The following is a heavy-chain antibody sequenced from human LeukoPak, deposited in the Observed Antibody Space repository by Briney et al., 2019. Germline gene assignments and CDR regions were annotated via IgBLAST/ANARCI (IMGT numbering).Heavy chain of an antibody. V-gene: IGHV4-38-2*01. CDR1: GYSISSGYY. CDR2: IYHSGST. D-gene: IGHD3-3*01. Sequence: SETLSLTCAVSGYSISSGYYWGWIRQPPGKGLEWIGSIYHSGSTYYNPSLKSRVTISVDTSKNQFSLKPSSVTAADTAVYYCARTVSIFGVVIFYYYMDVWGKGTTVTVSS. CDR3: ARTVSIFGVVIFYYYMDV. J-gene: IGHJ6*03.